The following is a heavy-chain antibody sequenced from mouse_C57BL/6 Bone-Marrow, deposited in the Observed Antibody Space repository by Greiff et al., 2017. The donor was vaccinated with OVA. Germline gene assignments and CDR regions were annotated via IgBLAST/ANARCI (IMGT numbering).Heavy chain of an antibody. D-gene: IGHD1-1*01. J-gene: IGHJ4*01. Sequence: EVKLVESGGGLVKPGGSLTLSCAASGFTFSDYGMHWVRQAPEKGLEWVAYISSGSSSIYSADTVKGRFTISRDNAKNTLFLQMTSLRSEDTAMYYCARPIPLVALYYAMDYWGQGTSVTVSS. CDR1: GFTFSDYG. CDR2: ISSGSSSI. CDR3: ARPIPLVALYYAMDY. V-gene: IGHV5-17*01.